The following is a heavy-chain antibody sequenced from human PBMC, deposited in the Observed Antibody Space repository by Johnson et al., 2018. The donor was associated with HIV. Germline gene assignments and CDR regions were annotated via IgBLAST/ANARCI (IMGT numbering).Heavy chain of an antibody. CDR2: ISWNSGII. Sequence: VQLVESGGGVVQPGRSLRLSCAASGFTFDDYAMYLVRQAPGKGLEWVSGISWNSGIIGYADSVKGRFTISRDNAKNSLYLQMNRLRGEDTALYYCAKDMSGYDDALDIWGQGTMVTVSS. CDR1: GFTFDDYA. J-gene: IGHJ3*02. D-gene: IGHD5-12*01. V-gene: IGHV3-9*01. CDR3: AKDMSGYDDALDI.